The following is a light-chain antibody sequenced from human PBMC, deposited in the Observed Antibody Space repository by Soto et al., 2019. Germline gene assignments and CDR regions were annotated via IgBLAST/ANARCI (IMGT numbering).Light chain of an antibody. Sequence: EIVLTQSPGTLSLSPGERVTLSCRASQSVSSSYLAWYQQKPGQAPRLLIYGASSRATGISDRFSGSGSGTDFTLTISILEPEDFAVYYCQQYGSSLSITFGQGTRLENK. CDR1: QSVSSSY. J-gene: IGKJ5*01. CDR3: QQYGSSLSIT. V-gene: IGKV3-20*01. CDR2: GAS.